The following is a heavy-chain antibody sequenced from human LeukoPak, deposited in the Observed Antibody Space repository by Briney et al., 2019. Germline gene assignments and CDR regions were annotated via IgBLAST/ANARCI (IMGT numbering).Heavy chain of an antibody. CDR2: IHHGGRT. V-gene: IGHV4-39*07. D-gene: IGHD3-10*01. Sequence: SETLSLTCTVSGGSISSSSYYWGWIRQPPGKGLEWIGEIHHGGRTKYHPALKSRVTISVDTPNNQFSLKLSSMTAADTAVYYCARHGDWYFALWGPGTLVTVSS. J-gene: IGHJ2*01. CDR3: ARHGDWYFAL. CDR1: GGSISSSSYY.